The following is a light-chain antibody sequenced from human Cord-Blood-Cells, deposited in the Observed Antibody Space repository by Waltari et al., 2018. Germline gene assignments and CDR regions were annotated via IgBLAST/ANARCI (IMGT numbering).Light chain of an antibody. Sequence: DIQMTQPPSSLSASVGYRVPITCRASQSISSYLNLYQQKPGKAPKLLIYAASSLQIGVPSRFSGSGSGTDFTLTISSLQPEDFATYYCQQSYSTPLTFGGGTKVEIK. V-gene: IGKV1-39*01. J-gene: IGKJ4*02. CDR3: QQSYSTPLT. CDR2: AAS. CDR1: QSISSY.